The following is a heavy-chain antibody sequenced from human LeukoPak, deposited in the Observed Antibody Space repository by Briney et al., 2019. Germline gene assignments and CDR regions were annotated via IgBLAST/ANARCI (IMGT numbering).Heavy chain of an antibody. J-gene: IGHJ4*02. CDR2: INPSGGST. Sequence: ASVKVSCKASGYTLTSYYMHWVRQAPGQGLEWMGIINPSGGSTSYAQKFQGRVTMTRDTSTSTVYMELSSLRSEDTAVYYCARGIGRWDRGSYFDYWGQGTLVTVSS. CDR1: GYTLTSYY. CDR3: ARGIGRWDRGSYFDY. V-gene: IGHV1-46*01. D-gene: IGHD1-26*01.